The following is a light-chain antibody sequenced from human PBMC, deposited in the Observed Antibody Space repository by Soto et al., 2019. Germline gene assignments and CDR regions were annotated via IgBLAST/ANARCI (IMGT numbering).Light chain of an antibody. CDR1: QSVSSNS. V-gene: IGKV3-20*01. Sequence: EIVLTQSPGTLSLSPGEGATLSCRASQSVSSNSLAWYQQKPGQAPRLLIYGASSRATGIPDRFIGSGSGTAFTLTISRLEPEDFAVYYCQQSGRSSWTFGQGTKVEIK. J-gene: IGKJ1*01. CDR3: QQSGRSSWT. CDR2: GAS.